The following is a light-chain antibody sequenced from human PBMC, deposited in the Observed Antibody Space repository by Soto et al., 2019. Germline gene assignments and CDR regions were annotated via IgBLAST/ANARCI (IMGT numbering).Light chain of an antibody. CDR2: EVS. CDR3: ISYISSSTSYV. CDR1: SSDVGGYNY. V-gene: IGLV2-14*01. J-gene: IGLJ1*01. Sequence: QSALTQPASVSGSPGQSITISCTGTSSDVGGYNYVSWYQQHPGKAPKLMIYEVSHRPSGVSNRFSGSKSGNTASLTISGLQAEDEADYYCISYISSSTSYVFGTGTKVTVL.